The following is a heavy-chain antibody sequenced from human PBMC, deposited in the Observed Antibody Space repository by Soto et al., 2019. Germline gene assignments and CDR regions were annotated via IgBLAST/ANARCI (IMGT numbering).Heavy chain of an antibody. CDR2: IYYSGST. V-gene: IGHV4-59*08. Sequence: SETLSLTCTVSGGSISSYYWSWIRQPPGKGLEWIGYIYYSGSTNYNPSLKSRVTISVDTSKNQFSLKLSSVTAADTAVYYCARQAPYSSGWPIDYWGQGTLVTVSS. J-gene: IGHJ4*02. CDR1: GGSISSYY. CDR3: ARQAPYSSGWPIDY. D-gene: IGHD6-19*01.